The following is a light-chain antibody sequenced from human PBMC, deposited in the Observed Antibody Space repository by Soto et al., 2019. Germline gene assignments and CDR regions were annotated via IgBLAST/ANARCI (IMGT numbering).Light chain of an antibody. CDR1: QSVSSSY. CDR2: GAS. V-gene: IGKV3-20*01. CDR3: QQYNSSPKT. J-gene: IGKJ1*01. Sequence: EIVLTQSPGTMSLSPREIATLSCRASQSVSSSYLAWYQEKPGQAPRLLIYGASSRATGIPERFRGSGSGTDFTLTISRLEPEDFAVYYCQQYNSSPKTFGQGTKGEIK.